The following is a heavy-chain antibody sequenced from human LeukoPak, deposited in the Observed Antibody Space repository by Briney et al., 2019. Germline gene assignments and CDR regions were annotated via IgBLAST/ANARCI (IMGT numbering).Heavy chain of an antibody. V-gene: IGHV4-34*01. CDR3: ARGLVLRYFDR. CDR2: INHSGST. CDR1: GGSFSGYY. J-gene: IGHJ4*02. Sequence: SETLSLTCAVYGGSFSGYYWSWIRQPPGKGLEWIEEINHSGSTNYNPSLKSRVTISVDTSKNQFSLKLSSVTAADTAVYYCARGLVLRYFDRWGQGTLVTVSS. D-gene: IGHD3-9*01.